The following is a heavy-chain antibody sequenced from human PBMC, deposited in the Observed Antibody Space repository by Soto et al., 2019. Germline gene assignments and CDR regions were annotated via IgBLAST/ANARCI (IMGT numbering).Heavy chain of an antibody. CDR1: GFTFSSYW. V-gene: IGHV3-74*01. CDR2: INSDGSST. Sequence: PGGSLRLSCAASGFTFSSYWMHWVRQAPGKGLVWFSRINSDGSSTFYAGSVKGRFTISRDNAKNTAYLQMNSLKTEDTAVYYCTRQPYYDFWSGYPPQLDVWGQGTTVTVSS. D-gene: IGHD3-3*01. J-gene: IGHJ6*02. CDR3: TRQPYYDFWSGYPPQLDV.